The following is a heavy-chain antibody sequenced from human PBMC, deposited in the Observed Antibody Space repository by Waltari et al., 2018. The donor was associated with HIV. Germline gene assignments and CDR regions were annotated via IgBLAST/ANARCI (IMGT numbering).Heavy chain of an antibody. Sequence: VPLVESGGGLRKPGGSLRLSCAASVFTFSDAWLRWFRHAPGQVLAWVGHIKSKLAGGTTDSAAPVKGRFTISRDESKSTLDLEMNSPETEDTTVYYCTKDPRTGVVPDFYYYYTDLWGKGTAVTVSS. V-gene: IGHV3-15*01. J-gene: IGHJ6*03. CDR2: IKSKLAGGTT. CDR1: VFTFSDAW. CDR3: TKDPRTGVVPDFYYYYTDL. D-gene: IGHD2-15*01.